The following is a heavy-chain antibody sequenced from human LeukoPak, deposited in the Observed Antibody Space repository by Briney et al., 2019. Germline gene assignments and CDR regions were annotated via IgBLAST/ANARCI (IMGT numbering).Heavy chain of an antibody. CDR2: IYYSGSS. CDR3: ARDVLGGGDAFDI. J-gene: IGHJ3*02. D-gene: IGHD2-8*01. Sequence: SETLSLTCTVSGGSISGSSYYWGWIRQPPGRGLEWIGSIYYSGSSYYNPSLKSRVTISVDTSKNQFSLKLSSVTAADTAVYYCARDVLGGGDAFDIWAKGQWSPSLQ. CDR1: GGSISGSSYY. V-gene: IGHV4-39*07.